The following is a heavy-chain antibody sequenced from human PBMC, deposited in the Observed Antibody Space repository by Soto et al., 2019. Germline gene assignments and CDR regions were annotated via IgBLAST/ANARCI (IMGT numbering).Heavy chain of an antibody. D-gene: IGHD3-10*01. J-gene: IGHJ5*02. CDR1: GGSISSYY. CDR3: ARDYYGSGNYDH. V-gene: IGHV4-59*01. CDR2: IYYTGST. Sequence: PSETLSLTCTVSGGSISSYYCSWIRQPPGKGLEWIGHIYYTGSTNYNPSLKSRVTMSVDTAKNQFSLRLSSVPTADTAVYFCARDYYGSGNYDHGGQGTLVTVSS.